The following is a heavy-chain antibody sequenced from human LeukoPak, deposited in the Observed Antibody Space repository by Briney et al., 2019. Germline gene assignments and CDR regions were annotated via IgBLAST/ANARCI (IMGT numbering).Heavy chain of an antibody. J-gene: IGHJ4*02. CDR2: IWYDGSNR. D-gene: IGHD6-13*01. Sequence: GGSLRLSCAASGFTYSSYGMHWVRQAPGKGLEWVAVIWYDGSNRYYADSVKGRFTISRDNSKNTLYLQMNSLRAEDTAVYYCAKTRPLDSSSWSHGDYWGQGTLVTVSS. CDR3: AKTRPLDSSSWSHGDY. V-gene: IGHV3-33*06. CDR1: GFTYSSYG.